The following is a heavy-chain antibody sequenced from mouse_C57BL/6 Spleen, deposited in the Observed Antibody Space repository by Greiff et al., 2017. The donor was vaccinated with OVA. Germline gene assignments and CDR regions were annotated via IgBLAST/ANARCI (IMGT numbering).Heavy chain of an antibody. CDR2: INPNNGGT. J-gene: IGHJ4*01. CDR3: ARTEIYYGNYGYAMDY. Sequence: EVKLQESGPELVKPGASVKMSCKASGYTFTDYNMHWVKQSHGKSLEWIGYINPNNGGTSYNQKFKGKATLTVNKSSSTAYMELRSLTSEDSAVYYCARTEIYYGNYGYAMDYWGQGTSVTVSS. CDR1: GYTFTDYN. V-gene: IGHV1-22*01. D-gene: IGHD2-1*01.